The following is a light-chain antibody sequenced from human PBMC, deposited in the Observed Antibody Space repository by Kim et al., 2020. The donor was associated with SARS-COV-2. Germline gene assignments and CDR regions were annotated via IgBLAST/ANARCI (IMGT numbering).Light chain of an antibody. Sequence: QSITSASTGTSSDVGSYNLVSWYQQHPGKAPKLMIYEVSKRPSGVSNRFSGSKSGNTASLTISGLQAEDEADYYCCSYAGSSTSVVFGGGTQLTVL. CDR3: CSYAGSSTSVV. V-gene: IGLV2-23*02. J-gene: IGLJ2*01. CDR1: SSDVGSYNL. CDR2: EVS.